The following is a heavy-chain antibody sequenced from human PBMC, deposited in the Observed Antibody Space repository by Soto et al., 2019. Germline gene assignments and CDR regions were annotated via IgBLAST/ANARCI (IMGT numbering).Heavy chain of an antibody. D-gene: IGHD3-10*01. J-gene: IGHJ6*04. CDR1: GGSISSYY. CDR2: IYYSGST. V-gene: IGHV4-59*01. Sequence: SETLSLTCFVSGGSISSYYWSWIRQPPGKGLEWIGYIYYSGSTNYNPSLKSRVTISVDTSKNQFYLKLSSVTAADTDVYYCARSGRLRGYHDGTDVRGKGTMGTVSS. CDR3: ARSGRLRGYHDGTDV.